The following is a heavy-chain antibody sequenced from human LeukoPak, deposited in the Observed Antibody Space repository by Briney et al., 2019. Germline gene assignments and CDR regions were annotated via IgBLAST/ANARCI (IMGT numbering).Heavy chain of an antibody. Sequence: SETLSLTCTVSGASISSSDYYWGWIRQPPGKGLEWIGSLYSGGLTYYNPSLKSRVTISVDTSKNQFSLKVTSVTAADTAVYSCASGGYSSGWYGSFDIWGQWTVLTVSS. CDR2: LYSGGLT. V-gene: IGHV4-39*01. CDR1: GASISSSDYY. D-gene: IGHD6-19*01. J-gene: IGHJ3*02. CDR3: ASGGYSSGWYGSFDI.